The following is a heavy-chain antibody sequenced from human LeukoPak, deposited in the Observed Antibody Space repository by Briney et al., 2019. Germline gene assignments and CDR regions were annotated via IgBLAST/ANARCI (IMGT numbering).Heavy chain of an antibody. CDR3: AREIGGFIVGAGGGAFDI. J-gene: IGHJ3*02. D-gene: IGHD1-26*01. V-gene: IGHV3-23*01. Sequence: GGSLRLSCATSGFTFNTYAMSWVRQAPGKGLEWVSNISGSGRGGRTYYADSVKGRFTISRDNSKNTLYLQMNSLRAEDTAVYYCAREIGGFIVGAGGGAFDIWGQGTMVTVSS. CDR2: ISGSGRGGRT. CDR1: GFTFNTYA.